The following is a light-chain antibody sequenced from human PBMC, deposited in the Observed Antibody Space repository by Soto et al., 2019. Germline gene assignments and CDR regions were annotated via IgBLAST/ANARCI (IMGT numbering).Light chain of an antibody. Sequence: QSVLTQPTSVSGSPGQSITISCTGTISDVGGYNYVSWYQDHPGKAPKLMICDVSDRPSGVSNRFSGSKSGNTASLTISGLQAEDEADYYCSSYTSSSTPWVFGTGTKVTVL. CDR3: SSYTSSSTPWV. J-gene: IGLJ1*01. CDR2: DVS. V-gene: IGLV2-14*03. CDR1: ISDVGGYNY.